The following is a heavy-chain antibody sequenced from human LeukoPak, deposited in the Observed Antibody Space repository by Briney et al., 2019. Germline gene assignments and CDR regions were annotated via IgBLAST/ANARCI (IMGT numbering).Heavy chain of an antibody. D-gene: IGHD5-18*01. CDR1: GYTFTGYY. CDR3: ARVRTGGYSYGQTFDY. Sequence: ASVKVSCKASGYTFTGYYMHWVRQAPGQGLEWMGRINPNSGGTNYAQKFQGRVTMTRDTSISTAYMELSRLRSDDTAVYYCARVRTGGYSYGQTFDYWGQGTRVTVSS. V-gene: IGHV1-2*06. CDR2: INPNSGGT. J-gene: IGHJ4*02.